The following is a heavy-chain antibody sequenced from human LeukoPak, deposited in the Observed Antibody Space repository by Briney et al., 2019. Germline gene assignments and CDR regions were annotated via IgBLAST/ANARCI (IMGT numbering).Heavy chain of an antibody. D-gene: IGHD3-16*01. CDR3: AKELIAFDY. CDR1: GFTFDDYA. Sequence: PGRSLRLSCAASGFTFDDYAMHWVRQAPGKGLEWVSGISWNSGSIGYADSVKGRFTISRDNAKNSLYLQMNSLRAEDTALYYCAKELIAFDYWGQGTLVTVSS. J-gene: IGHJ4*02. V-gene: IGHV3-9*01. CDR2: ISWNSGSI.